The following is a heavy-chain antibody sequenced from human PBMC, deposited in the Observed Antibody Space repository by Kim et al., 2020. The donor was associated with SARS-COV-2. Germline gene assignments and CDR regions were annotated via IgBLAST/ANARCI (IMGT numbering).Heavy chain of an antibody. Sequence: GGTYHTDSVKGRFIISRDNSQNTLFLQMTTLRVEDTALYFCVLGRTYYWDYWGQGTLVTVSA. V-gene: IGHV3-23*01. D-gene: IGHD6-13*01. CDR2: GGT. J-gene: IGHJ4*02. CDR3: VLGRTYYWDY.